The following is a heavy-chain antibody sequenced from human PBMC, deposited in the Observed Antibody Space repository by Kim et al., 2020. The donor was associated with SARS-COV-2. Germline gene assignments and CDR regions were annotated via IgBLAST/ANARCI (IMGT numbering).Heavy chain of an antibody. Sequence: SETLSLTCTVSGGSISSYYWSWIRQPPGKGLEWIGYIYYSGSTNYNPSLKSRVTISVDTSKNQFSLKLSSVTAADTAVYYCARTVGYCSGGSCYPNWFDPWGQGTLVTVSS. CDR1: GGSISSYY. V-gene: IGHV4-59*13. J-gene: IGHJ5*02. D-gene: IGHD2-15*01. CDR2: IYYSGST. CDR3: ARTVGYCSGGSCYPNWFDP.